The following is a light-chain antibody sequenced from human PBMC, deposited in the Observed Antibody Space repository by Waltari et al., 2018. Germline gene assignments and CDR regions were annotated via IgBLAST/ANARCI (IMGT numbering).Light chain of an antibody. CDR2: VNSDGSH. CDR1: SGHSSNV. V-gene: IGLV4-69*01. CDR3: QTGGHGTWV. Sequence: QLVLTQSPSASASLGASVKLTCTLSSGHSSNVIAWHQQQPLKGPRYLMKVNSDGSHRKGDDIPDRFSGSSSGAGRYLTISSLQSEDEADYYGQTGGHGTWVFGGGTKLTVL. J-gene: IGLJ3*02.